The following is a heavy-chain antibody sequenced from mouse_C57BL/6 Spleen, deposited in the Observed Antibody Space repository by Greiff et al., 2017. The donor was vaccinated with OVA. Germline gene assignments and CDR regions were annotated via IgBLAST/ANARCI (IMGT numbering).Heavy chain of an antibody. Sequence: VQLQPSWAELAKPGASVKLSCKASGYSFTSYWMHWVKQRPGQGLEWFGYINPSSGCNKYNQKFKDKVTLTADKSSSTAYMQLSSLTYEDPAVYYCARSYPDGSSYPYYCDYWGQGTTLTVSS. CDR2: INPSSGCN. J-gene: IGHJ2*01. CDR3: ARSYPDGSSYPYYCDY. CDR1: GYSFTSYW. V-gene: IGHV1-7*01. D-gene: IGHD1-1*01.